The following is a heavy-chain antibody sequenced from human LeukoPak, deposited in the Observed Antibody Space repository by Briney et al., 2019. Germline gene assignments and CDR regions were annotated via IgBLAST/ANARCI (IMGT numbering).Heavy chain of an antibody. Sequence: ASVKVSCKASGYTFTSYYMHWVRQAPGQGVEWMGIINPSGGSTSYAQKFQGIVTITKNTSTITVYMELSSLTSEDTAVYYCAREYYGSGSYYFDYWGQGTLVTVSS. CDR1: GYTFTSYY. V-gene: IGHV1-46*01. D-gene: IGHD3-10*01. CDR2: INPSGGST. J-gene: IGHJ4*02. CDR3: AREYYGSGSYYFDY.